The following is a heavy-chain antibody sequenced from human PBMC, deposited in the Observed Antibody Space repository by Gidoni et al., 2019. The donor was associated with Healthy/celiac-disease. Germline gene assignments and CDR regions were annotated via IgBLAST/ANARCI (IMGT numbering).Heavy chain of an antibody. CDR2: IKQDGSEK. D-gene: IGHD3-10*01. CDR3: ARVRGGNLDY. J-gene: IGHJ4*02. V-gene: IGHV3-7*01. Sequence: LEWVANIKQDGSEKYYVDSVKGRFTISSDNAKNSLYLQMNSQRAEDTAVYYCARVRGGNLDYWGPGTLVDVSS.